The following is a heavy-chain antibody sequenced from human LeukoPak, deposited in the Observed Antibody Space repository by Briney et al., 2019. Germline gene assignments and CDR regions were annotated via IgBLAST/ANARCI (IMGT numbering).Heavy chain of an antibody. CDR1: GYTFTSYY. D-gene: IGHD1-26*01. Sequence: ASVKVSCKASGYTFTSYYIHWVRQAPGQGLEWMGIINPSAGSTKYAQKFKGRVTMTRDTSTSTVYMELSNLRSEDTAVYYCAGGAVSDFDYWGQGTLVTVSS. J-gene: IGHJ4*02. V-gene: IGHV1-46*01. CDR3: AGGAVSDFDY. CDR2: INPSAGST.